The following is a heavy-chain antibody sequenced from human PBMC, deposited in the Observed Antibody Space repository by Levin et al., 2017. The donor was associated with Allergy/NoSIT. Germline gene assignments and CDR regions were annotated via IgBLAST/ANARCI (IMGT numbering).Heavy chain of an antibody. CDR1: GYIFTGHY. CDR3: ARDGVAGTMNGFDY. CDR2: INPKIGDT. D-gene: IGHD1-1*01. J-gene: IGHJ4*02. V-gene: IGHV1-2*02. Sequence: PTASVKVSCKASGYIFTGHYLHWVRQAPGQGLDWMGWINPKIGDTDTRYAQKFQGRVTMTTDTSISTAYMELGGLRSDDTAVYYCARDGVAGTMNGFDYWGQGTVVTVSS.